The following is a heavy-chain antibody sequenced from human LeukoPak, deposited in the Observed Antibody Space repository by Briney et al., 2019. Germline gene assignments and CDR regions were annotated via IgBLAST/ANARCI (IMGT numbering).Heavy chain of an antibody. D-gene: IGHD3-3*01. J-gene: IGHJ4*02. CDR2: ISGSGGST. CDR1: GFTFSSYA. Sequence: GGSLRLSCAASGFTFSSYAMSWVRQAPGKGLEWVSAISGSGGSTYYADSVKGRFTISRDNSKNTLYLQMNSLRAEDTVVYYCVKLVLWSGYYSIFDYWGQGTLVTVSS. V-gene: IGHV3-23*01. CDR3: VKLVLWSGYYSIFDY.